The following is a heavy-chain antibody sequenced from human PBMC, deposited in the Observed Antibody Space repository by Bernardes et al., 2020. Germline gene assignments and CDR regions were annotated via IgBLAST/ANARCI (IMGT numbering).Heavy chain of an antibody. Sequence: ASVKVSCKASGYTFTSYGISWVRQAPGQGLEWMGWISAYNGNTNYAQKLQGRVTMTTDTSTSTAYMELRSLRSDDTAVYYCARDSGIAAAGPYYYYYMDVWGKGTTVTVSS. CDR1: GYTFTSYG. J-gene: IGHJ6*03. D-gene: IGHD6-13*01. V-gene: IGHV1-18*01. CDR3: ARDSGIAAAGPYYYYYMDV. CDR2: ISAYNGNT.